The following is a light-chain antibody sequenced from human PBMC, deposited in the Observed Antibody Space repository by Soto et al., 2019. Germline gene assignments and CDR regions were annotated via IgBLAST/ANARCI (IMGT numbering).Light chain of an antibody. CDR1: QDIRGA. J-gene: IGKJ5*01. CDR2: DVS. CDR3: QQFNTYPIT. V-gene: IGKV1-13*02. Sequence: AIQLTQSPSSLSASVGDRVTITCRASQDIRGALAWYQQKPGKPPKLLIFDVSSLQSGVPSRFSGSASGTDFTLTISSLQPEDFATYYCQQFNTYPITFGQGTRLEIK.